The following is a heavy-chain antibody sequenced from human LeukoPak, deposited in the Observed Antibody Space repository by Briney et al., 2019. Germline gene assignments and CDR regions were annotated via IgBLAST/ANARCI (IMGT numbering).Heavy chain of an antibody. J-gene: IGHJ3*02. CDR1: GGTFSSYA. D-gene: IGHD3-10*01. CDR3: AGLVRGPEDAFDI. CDR2: IIPILGIA. V-gene: IGHV1-69*04. Sequence: ASVKVSCKASGGTFSSYAISWVRQALGQGLEWMGRIIPILGIANYAQKFQGRVTITADKSTSTAYMELSSLRSEDTAVYYCAGLVRGPEDAFDIWGQGTMVTVSS.